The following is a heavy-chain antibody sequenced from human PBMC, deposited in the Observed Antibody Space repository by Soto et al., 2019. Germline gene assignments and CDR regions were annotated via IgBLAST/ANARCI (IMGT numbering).Heavy chain of an antibody. J-gene: IGHJ4*02. V-gene: IGHV4-31*03. D-gene: IGHD2-15*01. CDR2: IYYSGST. CDR3: ARLHRYCSGGSCYVVDY. Sequence: PSETLSLTCTVSGGSISSGGYYWSWIRQHPGKGLEWIGYIYYSGSTYYNPSLNSRVTISVDTSKNQFSLRLTSLTAADTAVYYCARLHRYCSGGSCYVVDYWGQGTLVTVSS. CDR1: GGSISSGGYY.